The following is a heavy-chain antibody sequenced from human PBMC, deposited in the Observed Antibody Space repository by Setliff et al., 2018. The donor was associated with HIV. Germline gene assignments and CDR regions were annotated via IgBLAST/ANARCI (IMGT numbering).Heavy chain of an antibody. J-gene: IGHJ1*01. CDR2: INPSGGST. D-gene: IGHD3-22*01. CDR1: GYTFTNYY. Sequence: ASVKVSCKASGYTFTNYYMHWVRQAPGQGLEWMGIINPSGGSTSYQQKFQGRVTMTRDMSTSTVYMELSSLRSEDRAMYYCARDFYGTSGYPEGYFQHWGQGTLVTVS. CDR3: ARDFYGTSGYPEGYFQH. V-gene: IGHV1-46*01.